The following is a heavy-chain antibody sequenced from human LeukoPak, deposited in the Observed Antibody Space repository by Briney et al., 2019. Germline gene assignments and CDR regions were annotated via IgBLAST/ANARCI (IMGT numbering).Heavy chain of an antibody. CDR1: GYTLTELS. V-gene: IGHV1-24*01. Sequence: ASVKVSCKVSGYTLTELSMHWVRQPPGKGLDWMGGFDPEDGETIYAQKFQGRVTMTEDTSTDTAYMELSSLRPEDTAVYYCATGWISGYYVFDYWGQGTLVTVSS. CDR2: FDPEDGET. D-gene: IGHD3-22*01. J-gene: IGHJ4*02. CDR3: ATGWISGYYVFDY.